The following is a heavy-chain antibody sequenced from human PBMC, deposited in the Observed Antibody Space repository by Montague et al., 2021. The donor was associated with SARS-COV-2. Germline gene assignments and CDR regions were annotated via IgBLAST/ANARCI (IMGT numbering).Heavy chain of an antibody. CDR3: ARSVQFAYGLDV. D-gene: IGHD3-16*01. J-gene: IGHJ6*02. Sequence: SETLSLTCTVPSGSISNYYWSWIRQPPGKGLEWIGFISHTESTNYNPSLESRVSISIDTSKSQFSLRVRSVTAADKAVYYCARSVQFAYGLDVWGQGTTVTISS. CDR1: SGSISNYY. CDR2: ISHTEST. V-gene: IGHV4-59*08.